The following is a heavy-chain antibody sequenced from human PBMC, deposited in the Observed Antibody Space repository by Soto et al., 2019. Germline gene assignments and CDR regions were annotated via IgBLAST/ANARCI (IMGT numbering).Heavy chain of an antibody. CDR2: IYPGDSDT. V-gene: IGHV5-51*01. CDR1: GYRFSSHW. J-gene: IGHJ6*02. Sequence: GESLKISCKGSGYRFSSHWIAWVRQMPGKGLEWMGIIYPGDSDTRYSPSFEGQVTISADKSNSTAYLQWSSLKASDTAMYYCARQGSNGAYYYYGMDVWGQGTTVTVSS. D-gene: IGHD3-16*01. CDR3: ARQGSNGAYYYYGMDV.